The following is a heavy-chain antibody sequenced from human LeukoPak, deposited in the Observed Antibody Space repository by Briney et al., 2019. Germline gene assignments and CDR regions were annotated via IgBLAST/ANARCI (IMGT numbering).Heavy chain of an antibody. CDR3: ARGNIRYSSSWYYFDY. Sequence: GASVKVSCKASGYTFASYGISWVRQAPGQGLEWMGWINPNSGGTNYARKFQGWVTMTRDTSISTAYMELSRLRSDDTAVYYCARGNIRYSSSWYYFDYRGQGTLVAVSS. J-gene: IGHJ4*02. V-gene: IGHV1-2*04. D-gene: IGHD6-13*01. CDR2: INPNSGGT. CDR1: GYTFASYG.